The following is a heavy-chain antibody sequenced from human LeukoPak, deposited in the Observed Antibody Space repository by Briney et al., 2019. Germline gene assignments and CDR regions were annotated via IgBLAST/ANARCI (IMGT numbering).Heavy chain of an antibody. D-gene: IGHD3-16*01. CDR3: ARLGADTFGSYWYFDL. V-gene: IGHV5-51*01. CDR1: GYIFTSYW. J-gene: IGHJ2*01. Sequence: GESLKISCRASGYIFTSYWIGWVRQMPGKGLEWMGIIYPIDSDTRYSPSFQGQVTISADKAISTAYLQWSSLKASDTAMYYCARLGADTFGSYWYFDLWCRGTLVTVAS. CDR2: IYPIDSDT.